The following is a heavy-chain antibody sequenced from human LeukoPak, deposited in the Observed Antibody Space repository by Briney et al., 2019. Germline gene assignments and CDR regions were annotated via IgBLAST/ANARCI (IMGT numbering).Heavy chain of an antibody. CDR3: ARGAVGATRMDFDY. D-gene: IGHD1-26*01. CDR1: GFTFSSYS. V-gene: IGHV3-21*01. J-gene: IGHJ4*02. Sequence: GGSLRLSCAASGFTFSSYSMNWDRQAPGKGLEWVSSISSSSSYIYYADSVKGRFTISRDNAKNSLYLQMNSLRAEDTAVYYCARGAVGATRMDFDYWGQGTLVTVSS. CDR2: ISSSSSYI.